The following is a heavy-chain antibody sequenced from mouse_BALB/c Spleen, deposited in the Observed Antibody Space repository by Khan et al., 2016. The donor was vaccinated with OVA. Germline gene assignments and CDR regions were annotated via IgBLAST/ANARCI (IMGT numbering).Heavy chain of an antibody. J-gene: IGHJ3*01. CDR1: GFTFSDYY. V-gene: IGHV5-4*02. Sequence: EVQLQESGGGLVKPGGSLTLSCAASGFTFSDYYMYWVRQTPEKRLEWVATISDGGSYTYYPDSVKGRFTISRDDAKNNLYLQMSSLKSEDTAMYYCARGYYGNPFAYWGQGTLVTVSA. CDR3: ARGYYGNPFAY. CDR2: ISDGGSYT. D-gene: IGHD2-1*01.